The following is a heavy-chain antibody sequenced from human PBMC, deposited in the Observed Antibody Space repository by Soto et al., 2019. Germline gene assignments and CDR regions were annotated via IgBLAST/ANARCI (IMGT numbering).Heavy chain of an antibody. D-gene: IGHD6-19*01. CDR2: IDPSDSYT. CDR3: ARLPSTPGWLFDY. J-gene: IGHJ4*02. CDR1: GYSFTSYW. Sequence: GASLKISCKGSGYSFTSYWISWVRQVPGKGLEWMGRIDPSDSYTNYSPSSQGHVTISADKSISTAYLQWSSLKASDTAMYYCARLPSTPGWLFDYWGQGTLVTVSS. V-gene: IGHV5-10-1*01.